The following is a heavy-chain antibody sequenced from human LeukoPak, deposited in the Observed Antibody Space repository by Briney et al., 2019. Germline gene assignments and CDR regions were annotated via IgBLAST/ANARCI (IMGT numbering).Heavy chain of an antibody. CDR3: ARERRGYCTNGACYTFDY. J-gene: IGHJ4*02. Sequence: SETLSLTCTVSGGSISSYYWSWIRQPPGKGLEWIGYIYYSGSTNYNPSLKSRVTISVDTSKNQFSLKLSSVTAADTAVYYCARERRGYCTNGACYTFDYWGQGTLVTVSS. CDR2: IYYSGST. D-gene: IGHD2-8*01. V-gene: IGHV4-59*01. CDR1: GGSISSYY.